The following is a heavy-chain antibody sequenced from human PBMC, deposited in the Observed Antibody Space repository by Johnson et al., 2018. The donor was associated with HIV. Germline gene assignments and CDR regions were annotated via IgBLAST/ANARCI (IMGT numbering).Heavy chain of an antibody. CDR1: GFTFSNYA. D-gene: IGHD4-17*01. CDR2: ISGSGSNT. V-gene: IGHV3-23*04. CDR3: ARDEGLRSWAFDI. J-gene: IGHJ3*02. Sequence: VQLVESGGGLVPPGGSLKLSCAASGFTFSNYAMSWVRQAPGKGLEWVSAISGSGSNTYYADSVRGRFTISRDNSKNTLYLQMNSLRAEDTAVYYCARDEGLRSWAFDIWGQGTMVTVSS.